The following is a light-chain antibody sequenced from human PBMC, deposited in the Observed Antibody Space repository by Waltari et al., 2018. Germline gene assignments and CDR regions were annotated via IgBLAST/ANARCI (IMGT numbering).Light chain of an antibody. Sequence: QSALTQPPSASGSPGQSVPLSCTATSSDVGVYTYVAWYPQYPGKAPKIIIYDVTERPSGVPDRFSGSKSGNTASLTVSGLQAEDEADYYCSSYAGSAYVFGTGTKVTVL. J-gene: IGLJ1*01. CDR3: SSYAGSAYV. CDR2: DVT. V-gene: IGLV2-8*01. CDR1: SSDVGVYTY.